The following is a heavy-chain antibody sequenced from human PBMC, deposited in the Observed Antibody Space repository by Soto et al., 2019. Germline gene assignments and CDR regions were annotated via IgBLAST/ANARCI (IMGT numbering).Heavy chain of an antibody. CDR1: GFTFSSYA. CDR2: ISGSGGST. V-gene: IGHV3-23*01. D-gene: IGHD4-4*01. Sequence: GGSLRLSCAASGFTFSSYAMSWVRQAPGKGLEWVSAISGSGGSTYYADSVKGRFTISRDNSKNTLYLQMSSLRAEDTAVYYCVKDDYSNPAYYYYGMDVWGQGTTVTVSS. J-gene: IGHJ6*02. CDR3: VKDDYSNPAYYYYGMDV.